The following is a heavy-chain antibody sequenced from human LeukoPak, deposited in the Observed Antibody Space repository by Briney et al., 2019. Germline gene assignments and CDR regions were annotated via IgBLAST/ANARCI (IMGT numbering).Heavy chain of an antibody. J-gene: IGHJ4*02. CDR1: GYTLTELS. CDR3: ARVIVASVRFLENYFDY. CDR2: FDPEDGET. V-gene: IGHV1-24*01. D-gene: IGHD3-3*01. Sequence: ASVKVSCKVSGYTLTELSMHWVRQAPGKGLEWMGGFDPEDGETIYAQKFQGRVTITADESTSTAYMELSSLRSEDTAVYYCARVIVASVRFLENYFDYWGQGTLVTVSS.